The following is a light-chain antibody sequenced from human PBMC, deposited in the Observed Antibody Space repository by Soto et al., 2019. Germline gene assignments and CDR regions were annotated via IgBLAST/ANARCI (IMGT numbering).Light chain of an antibody. Sequence: EIVLTQSPGTLSLSPGERATLSCRASQSVSSGSLAWYHQKPGQAPRLLIYSASHRPPGIPDRFSGSGSGTDFTLTISRLEPEEFAVYYCQQYGSSPFTFGPGTKVDIK. CDR2: SAS. V-gene: IGKV3-20*01. CDR1: QSVSSGS. J-gene: IGKJ3*01. CDR3: QQYGSSPFT.